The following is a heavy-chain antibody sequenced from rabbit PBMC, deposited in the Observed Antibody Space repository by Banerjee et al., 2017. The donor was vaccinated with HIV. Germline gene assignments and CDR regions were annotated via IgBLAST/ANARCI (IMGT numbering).Heavy chain of an antibody. D-gene: IGHD1-1*01. CDR3: AGDGSESSGVAFDL. Sequence: QEQLVESGGGLVQPEGSLTLTCTASGFTISSGYDMCWVRQAPGKGLEWIACINTISGDTVYASWATGRFTTSKTSSTTVTLQMTSLTAADTATYFCAGDGSESSGVAFDLWGQGTLVTVS. V-gene: IGHV1S45*01. J-gene: IGHJ3*01. CDR2: INTISGDT. CDR1: GFTISSGYD.